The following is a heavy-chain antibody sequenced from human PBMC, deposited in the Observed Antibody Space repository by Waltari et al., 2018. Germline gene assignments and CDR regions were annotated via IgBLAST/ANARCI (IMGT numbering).Heavy chain of an antibody. V-gene: IGHV2-5*02. Sequence: QITLKESGPTLVKPTQTLTLTCTFSGFSLSTSGVGVGWIRQPPGKALEVLALMYGADDTCYRHSLKSRLTINKDTSKNKVDFTMTNMDPVDTATYYCAHTSDCIVATIPLVFDYWGQGTLVTVSS. CDR2: MYGADDT. D-gene: IGHD5-12*01. CDR1: GFSLSTSGVG. CDR3: AHTSDCIVATIPLVFDY. J-gene: IGHJ4*02.